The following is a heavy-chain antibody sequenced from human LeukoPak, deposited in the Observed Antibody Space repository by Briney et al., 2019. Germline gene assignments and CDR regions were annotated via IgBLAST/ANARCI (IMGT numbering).Heavy chain of an antibody. CDR2: ISWNSGSI. V-gene: IGHV3-9*01. D-gene: IGHD6-6*01. J-gene: IGHJ4*02. CDR1: GFIFDDYA. Sequence: GGSLRLSCAASGFIFDDYAMHCVRQAPGKGLEWVSGISWNSGSIGYADSVKGRFTISRDNAKNSLYLQMNSLRAEDTALYYCAKDRDYSSSGASVDYWGQGTLVTVSS. CDR3: AKDRDYSSSGASVDY.